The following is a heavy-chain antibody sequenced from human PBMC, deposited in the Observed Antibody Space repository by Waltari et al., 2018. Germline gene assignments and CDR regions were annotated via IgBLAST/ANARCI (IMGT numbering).Heavy chain of an antibody. J-gene: IGHJ4*02. Sequence: EVQLVESGGGLVQPGGSLRLSCAASGFTFSSYEMNWVRQAPGRGLEWGSVITNSGESTYYADSVKGRFTISRDNAKNSLYLQMNSLRAEDTAVYYCARETQQQLVLLDYWGQGTLVTVSS. CDR2: ITNSGEST. CDR3: ARETQQQLVLLDY. V-gene: IGHV3-48*03. D-gene: IGHD6-13*01. CDR1: GFTFSSYE.